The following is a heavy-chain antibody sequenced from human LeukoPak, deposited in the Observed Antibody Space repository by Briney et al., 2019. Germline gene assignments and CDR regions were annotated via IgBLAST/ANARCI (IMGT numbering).Heavy chain of an antibody. V-gene: IGHV4-61*02. CDR2: IYTSGNT. Sequence: KASQTLSLTCTVSGGSISSGSYYWSWIRQPAGKGLEWIGRIYTSGNTNYNPSLKSRVTMSVDTAKSEFCLKLSSVAAADTAVYYCARAVMVRGVIKGWGQGTLVTVSS. CDR3: ARAVMVRGVIKG. CDR1: GGSISSGSYY. D-gene: IGHD3-10*01. J-gene: IGHJ4*02.